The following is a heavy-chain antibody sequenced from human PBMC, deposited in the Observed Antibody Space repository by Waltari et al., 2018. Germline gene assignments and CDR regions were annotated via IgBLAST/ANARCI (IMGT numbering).Heavy chain of an antibody. J-gene: IGHJ4*02. CDR3: ASSLATRTTGTALDY. CDR2: INSEGSST. V-gene: IGHV3-74*01. D-gene: IGHD1-1*01. CDR1: GFTFSSYW. Sequence: EVQLVDSGGGLVQPGGSLRLSCAASGFTFSSYWMHWVRQVPGKGLVWGSRINSEGSSTVYADSVKGRVTISRDNAKNTLFLQMSSLGAEDTALYYCASSLATRTTGTALDYWGQGTLVTVSS.